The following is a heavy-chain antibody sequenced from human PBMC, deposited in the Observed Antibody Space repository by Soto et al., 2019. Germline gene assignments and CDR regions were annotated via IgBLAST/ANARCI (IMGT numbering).Heavy chain of an antibody. CDR3: ASSRYCSSTSCYMSWFDP. CDR1: GGSISSGGYY. Sequence: SETLSLTCTVSGGSISSGGYYWSWIRQHPGKGLEWIGYIYYSGSTYYNPSLKSRVTISVDTSKNQFSLKLSSVTAADTAVYYCASSRYCSSTSCYMSWFDPWGQGTLVTVSS. V-gene: IGHV4-31*03. CDR2: IYYSGST. J-gene: IGHJ5*02. D-gene: IGHD2-2*02.